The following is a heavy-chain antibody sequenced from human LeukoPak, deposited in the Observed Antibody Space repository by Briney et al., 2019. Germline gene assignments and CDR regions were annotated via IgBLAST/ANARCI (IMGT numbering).Heavy chain of an antibody. Sequence: GGSLRLSCAASGFTFSSYSMNWVRQAPGKGLEWVSSISSRSSQIYYADSVKGRFTISRDNAKNSLYLQMNSLRAEDTAVYYCARDLSGSYRYHFDYWGQGTLVTVSS. V-gene: IGHV3-21*01. CDR2: ISSRSSQI. D-gene: IGHD1-26*01. CDR1: GFTFSSYS. J-gene: IGHJ4*02. CDR3: ARDLSGSYRYHFDY.